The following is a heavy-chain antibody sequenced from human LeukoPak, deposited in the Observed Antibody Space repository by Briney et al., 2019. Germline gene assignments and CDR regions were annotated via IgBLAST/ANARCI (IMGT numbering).Heavy chain of an antibody. Sequence: PGGSLRLSCAASGFTFSSYGMHWVRQAPGKGLEWVSAISGSGGSTYYADSVKGRFTISRDNSKNTLYLQMNSLRAEDTAVYYCAKTLWELLNYYYYGMDVWGQGTTVTVSS. J-gene: IGHJ6*02. D-gene: IGHD1-26*01. CDR2: ISGSGGST. CDR3: AKTLWELLNYYYYGMDV. CDR1: GFTFSSYG. V-gene: IGHV3-23*01.